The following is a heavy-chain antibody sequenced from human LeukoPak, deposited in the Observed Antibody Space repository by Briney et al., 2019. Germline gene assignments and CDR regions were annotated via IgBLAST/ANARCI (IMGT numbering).Heavy chain of an antibody. CDR2: INPNSGGT. V-gene: IGHV1-2*02. D-gene: IGHD1-26*01. CDR1: GYTFTGYY. CDR3: ASLGATTVSYYGMDV. Sequence: ASVKVSCKASGYTFTGYYMHWVRQAPGQGLEWMGWINPNSGGTNYALKFQGRVTLTRDTSIRTAYMELSRLRSDDTAVYYCASLGATTVSYYGMDVWGQGTTVTVS. J-gene: IGHJ6*02.